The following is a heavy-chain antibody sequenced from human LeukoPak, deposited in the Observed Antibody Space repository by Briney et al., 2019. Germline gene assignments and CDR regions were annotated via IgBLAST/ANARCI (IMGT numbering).Heavy chain of an antibody. Sequence: ASVKVSCKASGYTFTACYMHWVRQAPGQGLEWMGWINPNSGGTNYAQKFQGRVTMTRDTSISTAYMELSRLRSDDTAVYYCASGTGTGAGYFDYWGQGTLVTVSS. V-gene: IGHV1-2*02. CDR1: GYTFTACY. CDR3: ASGTGTGAGYFDY. CDR2: INPNSGGT. D-gene: IGHD1-1*01. J-gene: IGHJ4*02.